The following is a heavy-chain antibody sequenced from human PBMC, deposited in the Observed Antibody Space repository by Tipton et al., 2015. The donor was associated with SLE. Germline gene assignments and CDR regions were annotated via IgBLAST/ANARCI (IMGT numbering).Heavy chain of an antibody. Sequence: SLRLSCAASGFTFSSYAMHWVRQAPGKGLEWVAVISYDGSNKYYADSVKGRFTISRDNSKNTLYLQMNSLRAEDTAVYYCARDRPRGYSYGFVFDYWGQGTLVTVSS. CDR1: GFTFSSYA. J-gene: IGHJ4*02. V-gene: IGHV3-30-3*01. CDR2: ISYDGSNK. D-gene: IGHD5-18*01. CDR3: ARDRPRGYSYGFVFDY.